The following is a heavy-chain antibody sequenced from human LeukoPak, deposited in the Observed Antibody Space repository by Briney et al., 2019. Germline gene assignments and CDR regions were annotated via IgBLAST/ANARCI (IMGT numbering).Heavy chain of an antibody. CDR1: GGSISSGAYY. CDR2: IYYSGST. Sequence: SQTLSLTCSVSGGSISSGAYYWSWIRQHPGKGLEWIGYIYYSGSTYYNPSLKSRVTISLDTSKNQFSLKLSSVTAADTAVYYCARDGYPSPSRDFSWGSGTTTDAFDIWGQGTMVTVSS. J-gene: IGHJ3*02. D-gene: IGHD3-10*01. CDR3: ARDGYPSPSRDFSWGSGTTTDAFDI. V-gene: IGHV4-31*03.